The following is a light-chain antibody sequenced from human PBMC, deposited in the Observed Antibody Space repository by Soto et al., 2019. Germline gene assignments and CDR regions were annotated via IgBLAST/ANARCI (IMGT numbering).Light chain of an antibody. CDR2: LAS. J-gene: IGKJ4*01. CDR1: QGISNY. V-gene: IGKV1-27*01. CDR3: QKYNSDPLT. Sequence: DIQMTQSPSSLSASVGDRVTITCRASQGISNYLAWYQQKPGKVPKLLIYLASTLQSGVPSRFSGSGSGTDFTRTISSLQPEDGATYYCQKYNSDPLTFGGGTKVEIK.